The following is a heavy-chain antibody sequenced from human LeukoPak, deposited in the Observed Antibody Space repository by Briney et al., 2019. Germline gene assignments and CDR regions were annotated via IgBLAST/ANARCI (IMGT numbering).Heavy chain of an antibody. D-gene: IGHD3-22*01. CDR3: AKAIYDSSGYYPKYFQH. V-gene: IGHV3-48*02. CDR2: ISSSSSTI. Sequence: GGSLRLSCEASGFTFSSNSMNWVRQAPGKGLEWVSYISSSSSTIYADSVKGRFTTSRDNAKNSLYLQINSLRDEDTAVYYCAKAIYDSSGYYPKYFQHWGQGTLVTVSS. CDR1: GFTFSSNS. J-gene: IGHJ1*01.